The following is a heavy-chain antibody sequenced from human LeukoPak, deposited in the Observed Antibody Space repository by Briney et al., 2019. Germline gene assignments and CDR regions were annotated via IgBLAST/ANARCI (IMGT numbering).Heavy chain of an antibody. J-gene: IGHJ3*02. Sequence: GGSLRLSCAASGFTLNGYWMSWVRQAPGKGLEWVANIKEDGSETYYVDSVKGRFTISRDNAKNSLYLHMNSLTAEDTAMYYCARDWVAGVPFDAFDIWGQGTMVSVSS. D-gene: IGHD3-10*01. CDR3: ARDWVAGVPFDAFDI. CDR1: GFTLNGYW. CDR2: IKEDGSET. V-gene: IGHV3-7*01.